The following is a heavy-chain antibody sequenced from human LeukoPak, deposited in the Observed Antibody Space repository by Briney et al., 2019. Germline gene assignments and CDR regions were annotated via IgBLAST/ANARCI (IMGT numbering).Heavy chain of an antibody. CDR2: IYYSGST. CDR1: GGSISSSSYY. J-gene: IGHJ5*02. Sequence: SETLSLTCTVSGGSISSSSYYWGWIRQPPGKGLEWIGSIYYSGSTYYNPSLKSRVTISVDTSKNQFSLKLSSVTAADTAVYYCAGDLLSVSLSLFGQWLVPPFDPWGQGTLVTVSS. CDR3: AGDLLSVSLSLFGQWLVPPFDP. V-gene: IGHV4-39*07. D-gene: IGHD6-19*01.